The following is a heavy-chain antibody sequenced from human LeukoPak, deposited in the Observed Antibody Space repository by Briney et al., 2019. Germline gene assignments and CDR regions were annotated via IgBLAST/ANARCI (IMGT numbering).Heavy chain of an antibody. CDR2: IIPIFGTA. CDR1: GGTFSSYA. CDR3: ASNIDRNWYFDL. V-gene: IGHV1-69*05. Sequence: ASVKASCKASGGTFSSYAISWVRQAPGQGLEWMGGIIPIFGTANYAQKFQGRVTITTDESTSTAYMELSSLRSEDTAVYYCASNIDRNWYFDLWGRGTLVTVSS. J-gene: IGHJ2*01.